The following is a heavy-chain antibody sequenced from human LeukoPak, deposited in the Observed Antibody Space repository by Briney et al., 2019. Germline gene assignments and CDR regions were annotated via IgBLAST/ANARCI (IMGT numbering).Heavy chain of an antibody. V-gene: IGHV5-51*01. CDR1: GYSFTSYW. D-gene: IGHD3-3*01. CDR3: AARNYDFWSGYYPYYFNY. Sequence: GESLKISCKGCGYSFTSYWIGWVRQMPGKGLEWMGIIYPGDSDTRYSPSFQGQVTISADKSISTAYLQWSSLKASDTAMYYCAARNYDFWSGYYPYYFNYWAQGTLVTVSS. J-gene: IGHJ4*02. CDR2: IYPGDSDT.